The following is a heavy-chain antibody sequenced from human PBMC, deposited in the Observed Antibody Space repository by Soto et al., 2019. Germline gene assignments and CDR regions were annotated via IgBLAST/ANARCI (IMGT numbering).Heavy chain of an antibody. CDR2: ISWNRGRI. CDR3: AKGGIRDFDYHVMDV. Sequence: EVQLVESGGGLVQPGRALRLSCAASGFTFEDYAMHWVRQAPGKGLEWVSGISWNRGRIGYADSVKGRFTISRDNAKNSLYLQMNSLRAEDTALYYCAKGGIRDFDYHVMDVWGQGTTVTVSS. CDR1: GFTFEDYA. D-gene: IGHD3-9*01. J-gene: IGHJ6*02. V-gene: IGHV3-9*01.